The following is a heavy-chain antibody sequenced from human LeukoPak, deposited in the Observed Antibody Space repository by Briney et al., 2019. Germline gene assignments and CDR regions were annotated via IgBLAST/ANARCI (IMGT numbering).Heavy chain of an antibody. V-gene: IGHV3-33*01. CDR1: GFTFSGYG. CDR2: IWYDGSNK. D-gene: IGHD2/OR15-2a*01. Sequence: GSLRLSCAASGFTFSGYGMHWVRQAPGKGLEWVALIWYDGSNKYYTDSVKGRLTISRDNSKNTLYLQMNSLRAEDTAVYYCAREGPRGNSQFDYWGQGTLVTVSS. CDR3: AREGPRGNSQFDY. J-gene: IGHJ4*02.